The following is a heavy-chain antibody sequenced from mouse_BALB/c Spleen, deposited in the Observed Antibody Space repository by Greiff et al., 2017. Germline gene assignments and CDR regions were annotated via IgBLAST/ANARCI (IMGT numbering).Heavy chain of an antibody. J-gene: IGHJ3*01. D-gene: IGHD1-1*01. CDR1: GDSITSGY. CDR2: ISYSGST. Sequence: DVQLQESGPSLVKPSQTLSLTCSVTGDSITSGYWNWIRKFPGNKLEYMGYISYSGSTYYNPSLKSRISITRDTSKNQYYLQLNSVTTEDTATYYCARCYYGSSYVWFAYWGQGTLVTVSA. V-gene: IGHV3-8*02. CDR3: ARCYYGSSYVWFAY.